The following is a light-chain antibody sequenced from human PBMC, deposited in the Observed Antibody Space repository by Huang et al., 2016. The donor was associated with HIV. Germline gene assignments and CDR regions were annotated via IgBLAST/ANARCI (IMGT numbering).Light chain of an antibody. CDR1: QSVNSY. CDR2: GAS. V-gene: IGKV3-15*01. J-gene: IGKJ1*01. CDR3: QQYNNWPWT. Sequence: EIVMTQSPATLSVSPGQRATLSCRASQSVNSYVAWYEKKPGQAPRLRIYGASTKTTGIQTRFSGSGSGTDFTLTISSLQSEGFAVYYCQQYNNWPWTFGQGTKVEIK.